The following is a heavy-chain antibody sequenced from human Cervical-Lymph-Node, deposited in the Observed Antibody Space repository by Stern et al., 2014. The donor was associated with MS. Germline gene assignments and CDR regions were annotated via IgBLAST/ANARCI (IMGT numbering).Heavy chain of an antibody. Sequence: MQLVESGVEVKKPGASVKVSCKASGYSFTTFGISWVRQAPGQGLEWMGWINTISGDTNYAQSFQGRVTMTTDTSTGTAYMELSSLRSDDTAVYYCARGWELTPWGQGTLVTVSS. J-gene: IGHJ4*02. CDR1: GYSFTTFG. CDR3: ARGWELTP. D-gene: IGHD1-26*01. V-gene: IGHV1-18*01. CDR2: INTISGDT.